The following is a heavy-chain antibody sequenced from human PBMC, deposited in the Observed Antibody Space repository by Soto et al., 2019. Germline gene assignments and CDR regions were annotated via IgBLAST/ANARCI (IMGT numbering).Heavy chain of an antibody. CDR2: ISWNSGSI. CDR1: GFTFDDYA. CDR3: ANGYCSSTTCRGAFDI. Sequence: EVQLVESGGGLVQPGRSLRLSCAASGFTFDDYAMHWVRQVPGKGLEWVSGISWNSGSIDYAVSVKGRFTISRDNAKSFLYLQMNSLRAEDTALYYCANGYCSSTTCRGAFDIWGQGTMVTVSS. J-gene: IGHJ3*02. V-gene: IGHV3-9*01. D-gene: IGHD2-2*03.